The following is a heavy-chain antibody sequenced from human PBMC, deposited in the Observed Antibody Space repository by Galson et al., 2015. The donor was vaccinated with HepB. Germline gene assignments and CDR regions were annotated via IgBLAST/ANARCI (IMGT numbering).Heavy chain of an antibody. J-gene: IGHJ4*02. Sequence: SLRLSCAASGFTFKNYGMSWVRQAPGKGLEWVSGIHGNGDYTYYVESVKGRFTISRDNSKNTLFLQMNSLRVDDTALYYCAKEGAEVGPPKFDSWGQGIQVTVAS. CDR1: GFTFKNYG. D-gene: IGHD3-16*01. V-gene: IGHV3-23*01. CDR2: IHGNGDYT. CDR3: AKEGAEVGPPKFDS.